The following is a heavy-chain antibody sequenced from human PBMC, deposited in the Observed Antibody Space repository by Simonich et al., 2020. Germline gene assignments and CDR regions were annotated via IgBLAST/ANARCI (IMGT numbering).Heavy chain of an antibody. V-gene: IGHV4-34*01. D-gene: IGHD3-9*01. Sequence: QVQLQQWGAGLLKPSETLSLTCAVYGGSFSGYYWSWIRQPPGKGLEWIGEINHSGRTNSNPALKHPVTISVDPSKNQFSLKLSSVTAADSAVYSCARCGLVNYDILTGYHNWFDPWGQGTLVTVSS. J-gene: IGHJ5*02. CDR3: ARCGLVNYDILTGYHNWFDP. CDR1: GGSFSGYY. CDR2: INHSGRT.